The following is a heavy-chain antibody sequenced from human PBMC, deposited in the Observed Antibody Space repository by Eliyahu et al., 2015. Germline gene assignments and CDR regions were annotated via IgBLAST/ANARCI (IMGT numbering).Heavy chain of an antibody. V-gene: IGHV3-23*01. CDR2: ISSDSRDI. CDR3: AKLTISALWVXYFDY. J-gene: IGHJ4*02. D-gene: IGHD3/OR15-3a*01. CDR1: XFPLXRHG. Sequence: EVRLLESGGGLARPGGSLRXPCTASXFPLXRHGMTWVRQAPGKGLGXVSGISSDSRDISYGESVKGRFTISRDNSKXMVYLQMNSLRAEDTAIYFCAKLTISALWVXYFDYWGQGILVTVSS.